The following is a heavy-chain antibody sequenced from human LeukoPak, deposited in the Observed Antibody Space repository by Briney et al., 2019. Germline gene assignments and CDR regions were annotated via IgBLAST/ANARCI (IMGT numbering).Heavy chain of an antibody. CDR1: GGSFSGYY. CDR2: INHSGSI. J-gene: IGHJ6*03. V-gene: IGHV4-34*01. D-gene: IGHD6-6*01. Sequence: SETLSLTCAVYGGSFSGYYWSWIRQPPGKGLEWIGEINHSGSINYNPSLKSRVTISVDTSKNQFSLKLSSVTAADTAVYYCARVAARRLEDGYYYMDVWGKGTTVTVSS. CDR3: ARVAARRLEDGYYYMDV.